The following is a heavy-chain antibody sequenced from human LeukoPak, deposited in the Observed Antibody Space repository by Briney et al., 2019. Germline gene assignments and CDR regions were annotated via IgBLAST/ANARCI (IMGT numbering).Heavy chain of an antibody. Sequence: ASVKVSCKASGYTFTGYYMHWVRQAPGQGLEWMGWINLNSGGTNYAQKFQGWVTMTRDTSISTAYMELSRLRSDDTAVYYCARAYGSESANWFDPWGQGTLVTVSS. J-gene: IGHJ5*02. CDR1: GYTFTGYY. V-gene: IGHV1-2*04. D-gene: IGHD3-10*01. CDR3: ARAYGSESANWFDP. CDR2: INLNSGGT.